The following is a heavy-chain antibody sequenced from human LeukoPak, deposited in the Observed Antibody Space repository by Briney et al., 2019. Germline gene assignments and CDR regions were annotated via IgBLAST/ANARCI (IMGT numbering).Heavy chain of an antibody. D-gene: IGHD4-23*01. CDR1: GLTVSSTY. CDR3: ARRPDYGGTPTFDY. V-gene: IGHV3-66*01. J-gene: IGHJ4*02. Sequence: PGGSLRLSCAASGLTVSSTYMSWVRQAPGKGLEWVTVIYSDGSTYCADSVKGRFTISRDNSKNTLYLQMNSLRAEDTAVYFCARRPDYGGTPTFDYWGQGTLVTVSS. CDR2: IYSDGST.